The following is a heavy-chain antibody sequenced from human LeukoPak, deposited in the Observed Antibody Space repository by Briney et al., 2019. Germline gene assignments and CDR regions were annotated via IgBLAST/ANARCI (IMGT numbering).Heavy chain of an antibody. V-gene: IGHV3-30*01. D-gene: IGHD3-3*01. J-gene: IGHJ5*02. Sequence: PGGSLRLSCAASGFTFSSYAMHWVRQAPGKGLEWVAVISYDGSNKYYADPVKGRFTISRDNSKNTLYLQMNSLRAEDTAVYYCARDTREYYDFWSGYYANWFDPWGQGTLVTVSS. CDR3: ARDTREYYDFWSGYYANWFDP. CDR1: GFTFSSYA. CDR2: ISYDGSNK.